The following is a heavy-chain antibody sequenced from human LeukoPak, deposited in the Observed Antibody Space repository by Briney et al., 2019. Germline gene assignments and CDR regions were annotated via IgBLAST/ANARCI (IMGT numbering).Heavy chain of an antibody. Sequence: VASVKVSCKASGGTFSSYAISWVRQAPGQGLEWMGRIIPILGIANYAQKFQGRVTITADKSTSPAYMELSSLRSEDTAVYYCARDSSNFPILDDYWGQGTLVTVSS. CDR3: ARDSSNFPILDDY. J-gene: IGHJ4*02. V-gene: IGHV1-69*04. CDR2: IIPILGIA. CDR1: GGTFSSYA. D-gene: IGHD7-27*01.